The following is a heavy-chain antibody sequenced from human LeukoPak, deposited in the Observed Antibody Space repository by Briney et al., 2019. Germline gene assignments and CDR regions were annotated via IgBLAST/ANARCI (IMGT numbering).Heavy chain of an antibody. J-gene: IGHJ4*02. CDR1: GGSISSGSYY. V-gene: IGHV4-61*02. D-gene: IGHD4-23*01. CDR3: ARGGGNSFPFDY. Sequence: PSETLSLTCTVSGGSISSGSYYWSWIRQPAGKGLEWIGRIYTSGNTNYNPSLKSRVTISVDTSRNQFSLKLSSVTAADTAVYYCARGGGNSFPFDYWGQGTLVTVSS. CDR2: IYTSGNT.